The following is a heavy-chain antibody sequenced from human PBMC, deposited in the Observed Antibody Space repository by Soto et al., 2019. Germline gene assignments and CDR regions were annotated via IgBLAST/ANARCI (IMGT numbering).Heavy chain of an antibody. Sequence: ASLKFTCKASGYTFTSDGISWVRQAPGQGLEWMGWISAYNGNTNYAQKLQGRVTMTTDTSTSTAYMELRSLRSDDTAVYYCARTVQRWNWFDPWGQGTLVTVSS. D-gene: IGHD4-17*01. CDR3: ARTVQRWNWFDP. V-gene: IGHV1-18*04. CDR1: GYTFTSDG. CDR2: ISAYNGNT. J-gene: IGHJ5*02.